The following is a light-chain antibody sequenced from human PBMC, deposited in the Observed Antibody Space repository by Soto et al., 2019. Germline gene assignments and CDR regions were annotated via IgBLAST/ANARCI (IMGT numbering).Light chain of an antibody. CDR2: GNS. J-gene: IGLJ2*01. Sequence: QSVLTQPPSVSGAPGQRVTISCTGRSSNIGACYDVHWYQQLPGTAPKLLIYGNSNRPSGVPDRFSGSKSGTSASLAITGLQAEDEADYYCHSYDSSLSGSVVFGGGTKLTVL. CDR3: HSYDSSLSGSVV. V-gene: IGLV1-40*01. CDR1: SSNIGACYD.